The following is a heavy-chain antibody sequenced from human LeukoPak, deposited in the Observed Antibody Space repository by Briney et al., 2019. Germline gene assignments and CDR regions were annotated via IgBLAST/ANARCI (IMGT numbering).Heavy chain of an antibody. CDR3: ARLKAVGLNDAFDI. J-gene: IGHJ3*02. V-gene: IGHV4-59*01. Sequence: PSETLSLTCTVSGGSISSYYWSWIRQPPGKGLEWIGYIYYSGSTNYNPSLKSRVTISVDTSKNQFSLKLSSVTAADTAVYYCARLKAVGLNDAFDIWGQGTKVTVSS. CDR1: GGSISSYY. CDR2: IYYSGST. D-gene: IGHD4/OR15-4a*01.